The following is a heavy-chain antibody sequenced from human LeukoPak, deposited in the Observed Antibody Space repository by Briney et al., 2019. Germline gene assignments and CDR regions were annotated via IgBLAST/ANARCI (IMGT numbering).Heavy chain of an antibody. CDR2: INWNSDSI. Sequence: GGSLRLSCAVSGFTFDDYSMHWVRQVPGKGLEWVSGINWNSDSIGYADSVKGRFTTSRDNAKNSLYLQMNSLRAEDTAFYYCAINGGGDSGYGNFDYWGQGTLVTVSS. J-gene: IGHJ4*02. CDR1: GFTFDDYS. D-gene: IGHD5-12*01. CDR3: AINGGGDSGYGNFDY. V-gene: IGHV3-9*01.